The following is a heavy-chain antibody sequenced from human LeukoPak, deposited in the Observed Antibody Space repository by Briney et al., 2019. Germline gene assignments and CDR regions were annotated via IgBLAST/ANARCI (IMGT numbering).Heavy chain of an antibody. J-gene: IGHJ5*01. CDR1: GGSFSGYY. CDR3: VILTNIVVVPAASPGS. Sequence: PAETLSLTCAVYGGSFSGYYGSWVRQPPGKGLEWIGEINHSGSTNYNPSLKSRVTISVNTSNNQFSLKLSSVTAADTAVFYSVILTNIVVVPAASPGSWGQGTLVTVSS. D-gene: IGHD2-2*01. V-gene: IGHV4-34*01. CDR2: INHSGST.